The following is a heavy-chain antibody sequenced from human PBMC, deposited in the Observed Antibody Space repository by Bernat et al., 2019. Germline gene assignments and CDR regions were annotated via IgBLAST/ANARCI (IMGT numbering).Heavy chain of an antibody. J-gene: IGHJ4*02. CDR1: GGSISSGDYY. CDR2: IYYSGST. Sequence: QVQLQQWGAGLLKPSETLSLTCAVYGGSISSGDYYWSWIRQPPGKGLEWIGYIYYSGSTYYNPSLKSRVTISVDTSKNQFSLKLSSVTAADTAVYYCARSPLEIVEENYFDDWGQGTLVTVSS. V-gene: IGHV4-30-4*01. D-gene: IGHD3-22*01. CDR3: ARSPLEIVEENYFDD.